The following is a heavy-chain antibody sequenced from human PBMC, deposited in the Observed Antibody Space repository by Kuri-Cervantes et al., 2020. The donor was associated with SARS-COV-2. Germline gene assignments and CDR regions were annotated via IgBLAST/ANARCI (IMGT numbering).Heavy chain of an antibody. J-gene: IGHJ5*02. D-gene: IGHD2-15*01. CDR3: ARRVVAWFEP. Sequence: ESLKISCTVSGGSISSSSYYWGWIRQPPVKGLEWIGSIYYSGSTYYNPSLKSRVTISVDTSKNQFSLKLRSVTAADTAVYYCARRVVAWFEPWGQGTLVTVSS. CDR2: IYYSGST. V-gene: IGHV4-39*01. CDR1: GGSISSSSYY.